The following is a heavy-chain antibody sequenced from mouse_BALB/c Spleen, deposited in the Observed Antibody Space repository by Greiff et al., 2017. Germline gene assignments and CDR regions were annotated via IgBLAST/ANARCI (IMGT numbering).Heavy chain of an antibody. D-gene: IGHD3-1*01. CDR1: GYTFTSYW. CDR3: ARRQLGYAMDY. V-gene: IGHV1S81*02. Sequence: VQLQQPGAELVKPGASVKLSCKASGYTFTSYWMHWVKQRPGQGLEWIGEINPSNGRTNYNEKFKSKATLTVDKSSSTAYMQLSSLTSEDSAVYYCARRQLGYAMDYWGQGTSVTVSS. CDR2: INPSNGRT. J-gene: IGHJ4*01.